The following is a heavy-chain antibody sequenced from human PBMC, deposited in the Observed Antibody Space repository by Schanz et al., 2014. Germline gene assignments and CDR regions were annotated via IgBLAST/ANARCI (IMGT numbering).Heavy chain of an antibody. CDR3: ARDSLRGATGGYGMDV. D-gene: IGHD2-8*02. Sequence: QVQLQQWGAGLLKPSETLSLTCAVYGGSFSSNYWSWIRQPPGKGLEWIGEINQSGTTNYNPSLKSRVTISVDTSKNQFSLKVRSVTAADTAVYYCARDSLRGATGGYGMDVWGQGTTVTVSS. CDR1: GGSFSSNY. CDR2: INQSGTT. J-gene: IGHJ6*02. V-gene: IGHV4-34*02.